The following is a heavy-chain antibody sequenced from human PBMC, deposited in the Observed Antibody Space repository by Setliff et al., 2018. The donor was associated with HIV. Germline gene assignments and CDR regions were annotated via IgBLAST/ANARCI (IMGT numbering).Heavy chain of an antibody. CDR1: NTSISSGGFY. CDR2: IYYTGNT. V-gene: IGHV4-31*03. Sequence: SETLSLTCTVSNTSISSGGFYWSWVRQHPGKGLEWIGYIYYTGNTYYNPSLKSRVSISVDTLNQVSLQLSSVTAADAAVYYCARSPSYRSSWEYYFDYWGQGILVTVSS. J-gene: IGHJ4*02. D-gene: IGHD6-13*01. CDR3: ARSPSYRSSWEYYFDY.